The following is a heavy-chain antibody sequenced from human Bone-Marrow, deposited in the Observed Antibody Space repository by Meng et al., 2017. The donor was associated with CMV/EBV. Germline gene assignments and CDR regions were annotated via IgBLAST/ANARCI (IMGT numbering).Heavy chain of an antibody. CDR3: ARTAYCGGDCYAVKL. Sequence: SETLSLTCAVYGGSFSGYYWSWIRQPPGKGLEWIGEINHSGSTNYNPSLKSRVTISVDTSKNQFSLKLSSVTAADTAVYYCARTAYCGGDCYAVKLWGQGQRVTGSS. CDR1: GGSFSGYY. D-gene: IGHD2-21*01. J-gene: IGHJ3*01. V-gene: IGHV4-34*01. CDR2: INHSGST.